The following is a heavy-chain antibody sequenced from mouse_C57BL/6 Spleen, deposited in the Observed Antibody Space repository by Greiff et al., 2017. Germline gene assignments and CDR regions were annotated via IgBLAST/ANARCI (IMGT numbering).Heavy chain of an antibody. CDR2: IDPSDSYT. V-gene: IGHV1-69*01. J-gene: IGHJ3*01. D-gene: IGHD2-4*01. CDR1: GYTFTSYW. Sequence: QVQLQQPGAELVMPGASVKLSCKASGYTFTSYWMHWVKQRPGQGLEWIGEIDPSDSYTNYNQKFKGKSTLTVDKSSSTAYMQLSSLTSEDSAVYYCARWYDYDAFAYWGQGTLVTVSA. CDR3: ARWYDYDAFAY.